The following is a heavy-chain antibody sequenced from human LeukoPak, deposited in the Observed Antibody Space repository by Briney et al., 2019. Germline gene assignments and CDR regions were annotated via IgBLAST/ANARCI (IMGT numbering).Heavy chain of an antibody. D-gene: IGHD5-24*01. CDR2: IYYSGST. CDR1: GGSISSYY. CDR3: ASGMATITPFDY. V-gene: IGHV4-59*01. J-gene: IGHJ4*02. Sequence: SGTLSLTCTVSGGSISSYYWSWIRQPPGKGLEWIGYIYYSGSTNYNPSLKSRVTMSVDTSKNQFSLKLSSVTAADTAVYYCASGMATITPFDYWGQGTLVTVSS.